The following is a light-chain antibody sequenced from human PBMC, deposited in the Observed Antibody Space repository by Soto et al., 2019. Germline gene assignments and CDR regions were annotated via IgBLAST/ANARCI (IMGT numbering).Light chain of an antibody. V-gene: IGKV3-15*01. J-gene: IGKJ5*01. CDR1: QSVSSTY. CDR3: QQYNNWPPIT. CDR2: GAS. Sequence: EIVLRQAPGTLSLSPGERATLSCRAIQSVSSTYLAWYQQKPGQAPRLLIYGASTRATGIPARFSGSGSGTEFTLTISSLQSEDFAVYFCQQYNNWPPITFGQGTLLEI.